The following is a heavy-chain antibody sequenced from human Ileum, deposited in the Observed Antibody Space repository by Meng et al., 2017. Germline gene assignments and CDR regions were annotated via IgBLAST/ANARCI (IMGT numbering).Heavy chain of an antibody. V-gene: IGHV1-69*01. J-gene: IGHJ4*02. CDR1: GGTFRSHA. CDR3: ARVNDNGVCVI. CDR2: IIPIFGTA. Sequence: VQVVHLGAEGKNPRASGKVSCRACGGTFRSHAISWVRQAPGQGLEWVGGIIPIFGTANYAQKFQGRVTITADESTSTAYMELSSLRSEDTAVYYCARVNDNGVCVIWGQGTLVTVSS. D-gene: IGHD2-8*01.